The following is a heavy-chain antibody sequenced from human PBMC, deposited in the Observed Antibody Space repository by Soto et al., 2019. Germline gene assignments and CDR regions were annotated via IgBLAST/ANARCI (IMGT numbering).Heavy chain of an antibody. CDR1: GGSISSGGYS. J-gene: IGHJ4*02. D-gene: IGHD6-13*01. V-gene: IGHV4-30-2*01. CDR2: IYHSGST. CDR3: ARGLNTAAALDY. Sequence: QLQLQESGSGLVKPSQTLSLTCAVSGGSISSGGYSWSWIRQPPGKGLEWIGYIYHSGSTYYNPSLTSRVPISVDRSKNHFSLKLSSVTAADTAVYYCARGLNTAAALDYWGQGTLVTVSS.